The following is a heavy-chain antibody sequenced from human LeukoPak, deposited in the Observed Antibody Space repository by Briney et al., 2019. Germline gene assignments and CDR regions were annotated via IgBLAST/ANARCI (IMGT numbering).Heavy chain of an antibody. CDR3: ARDLGYSSGPNY. Sequence: GGSLRLSCAASGFSFSSFSMNWVRQAPGKGLEWVSYISGGSSFTYYVDSVKGRFTISRDNAKNSLYLQMNSLRAEDTAAYYCARDLGYSSGPNYWGQGTRVTVSS. V-gene: IGHV3-21*01. CDR2: ISGGSSFT. CDR1: GFSFSSFS. J-gene: IGHJ4*02. D-gene: IGHD6-19*01.